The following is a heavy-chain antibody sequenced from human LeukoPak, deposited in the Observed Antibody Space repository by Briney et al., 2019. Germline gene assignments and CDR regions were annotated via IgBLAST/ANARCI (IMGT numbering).Heavy chain of an antibody. D-gene: IGHD2-21*02. V-gene: IGHV1-69*13. CDR1: GGTFSNYA. CDR2: IIPIFGRA. Sequence: SVKVSCKASGGTFSNYAISWARQAPGQGLEWMGGIIPIFGRANYAQKFQGRVTITADESTSTAYMELSSLRSEDTAVYYCARTPSVVVTASPWLGWFDPWGQGTLVTVSS. J-gene: IGHJ5*02. CDR3: ARTPSVVVTASPWLGWFDP.